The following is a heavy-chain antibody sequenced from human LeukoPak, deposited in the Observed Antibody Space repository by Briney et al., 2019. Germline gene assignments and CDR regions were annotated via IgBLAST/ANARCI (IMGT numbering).Heavy chain of an antibody. CDR3: AKDFRDYYDSSGYYFDY. J-gene: IGHJ4*02. CDR1: GFTFDDYG. CDR2: INWNGGST. V-gene: IGHV3-20*04. Sequence: GGSLRLSCAASGFTFDDYGMSWVRQAPGKGLEWVSGINWNGGSTGYADSVKGRFTISRDNSKNTLYLQMNSLRAEDTAVYYCAKDFRDYYDSSGYYFDYWGQGTLVTVSS. D-gene: IGHD3-22*01.